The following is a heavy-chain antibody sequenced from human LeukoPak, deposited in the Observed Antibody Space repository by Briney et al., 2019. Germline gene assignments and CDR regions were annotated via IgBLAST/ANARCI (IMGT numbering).Heavy chain of an antibody. D-gene: IGHD3-3*01. CDR1: GFTFTDYG. J-gene: IGHJ5*02. Sequence: GGSLRLSCAASGFTFTDYGMHWVRQAPGKGLVWVSRINSDGSSTSYADSVKGRFTISRDNAENTLYLQMNSLRAEDTAVYYCARGLYDFWSCLEGEIDPWGQGTLVTVSS. V-gene: IGHV3-74*01. CDR2: INSDGSST. CDR3: ARGLYDFWSCLEGEIDP.